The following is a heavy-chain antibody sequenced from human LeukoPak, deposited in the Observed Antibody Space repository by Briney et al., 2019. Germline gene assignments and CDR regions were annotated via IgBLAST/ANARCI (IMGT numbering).Heavy chain of an antibody. CDR3: ARDSSSSGGYYYYMDV. J-gene: IGHJ6*03. CDR2: ISAYNGNT. D-gene: IGHD6-6*01. V-gene: IGHV1-18*01. CDR1: GYTFTSYG. Sequence: ASVKVSCKASGYTFTSYGISWMRQAPGQGLEWMGWISAYNGNTNYAQKFQGRVTITTDGSTSTAYMEVMSLRSEDTAVYYCARDSSSSGGYYYYMDVWGKGTTVTVAS.